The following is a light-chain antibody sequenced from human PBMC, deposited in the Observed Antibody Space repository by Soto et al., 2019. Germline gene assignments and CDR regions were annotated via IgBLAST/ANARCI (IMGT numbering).Light chain of an antibody. CDR3: QQRSNWRGT. Sequence: EIVLTQSPVTLSLSPGERATLSCRASRSISKYLAWYQQKSGQAPRLLIYDASNRASGIPARFTGSGSGTDFTLTISSLEPEDFAVYYCQQRSNWRGTFGGGTKVEIK. CDR2: DAS. J-gene: IGKJ4*01. V-gene: IGKV3-11*01. CDR1: RSISKY.